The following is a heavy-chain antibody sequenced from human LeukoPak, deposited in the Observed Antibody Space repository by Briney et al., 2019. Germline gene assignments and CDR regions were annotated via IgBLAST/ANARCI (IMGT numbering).Heavy chain of an antibody. Sequence: ASVKFSCTASGYTFTIYGISWVRQAPGQGLDWMGWITAYNGNTNYDQKLQGRVTMTTDTSTSTASLELRSMTSDAPAASYFSVGSNGRGGWSDAFDIWGQGTMVTVSS. J-gene: IGHJ3*02. D-gene: IGHD6-19*01. CDR3: SVGSNGRGGWSDAFDI. CDR2: ITAYNGNT. CDR1: GYTFTIYG. V-gene: IGHV1-18*01.